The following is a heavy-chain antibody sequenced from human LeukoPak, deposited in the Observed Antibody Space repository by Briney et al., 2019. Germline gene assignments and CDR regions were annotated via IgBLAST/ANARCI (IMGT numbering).Heavy chain of an antibody. CDR2: IYHSGST. J-gene: IGHJ4*02. D-gene: IGHD3-22*01. CDR3: ARQRGHYDSSGYYPTFDY. Sequence: SETLSLTCAVSGGSISSGHSSWNWFRQPPGKGLEWIGYIYHSGSTNYNPSLKSRVTISVDTSKNQFSLKLSSVTAADTAVYYCARQRGHYDSSGYYPTFDYWGQGTLVTVSS. V-gene: IGHV4-30-2*01. CDR1: GGSISSGHSS.